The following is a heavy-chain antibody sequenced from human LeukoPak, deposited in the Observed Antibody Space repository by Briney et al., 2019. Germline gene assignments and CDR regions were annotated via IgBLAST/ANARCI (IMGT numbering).Heavy chain of an antibody. J-gene: IGHJ4*02. V-gene: IGHV1-24*01. CDR1: GHTLSELP. Sequence: ASVKVSCKVSGHTLSELPMYWVRQAPGEELEWMGGFDPENDERIYAQKFRGRVTMTEDTSTNTAYMELSSLRSDDTAVYYCATEVTSIVPDYWGQGTLVTVSS. CDR3: ATEVTSIVPDY. CDR2: FDPENDER. D-gene: IGHD2-21*02.